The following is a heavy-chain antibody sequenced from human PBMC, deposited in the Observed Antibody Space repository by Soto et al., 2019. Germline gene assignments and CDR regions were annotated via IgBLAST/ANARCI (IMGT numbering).Heavy chain of an antibody. V-gene: IGHV3-48*01. Sequence: EVQLVESGGGLLQPGGSLRLSCAASGFTFSYYSMNWVRQAPGKGLEWVSYINNSSNTIYYADSVRGRFTISRDNAKNSLYLQMNSLRAEDTAVYYCARDNGYNFWSGYFLFNYWGQGTLVTVSS. CDR3: ARDNGYNFWSGYFLFNY. CDR1: GFTFSYYS. J-gene: IGHJ4*02. CDR2: INNSSNTI. D-gene: IGHD3-3*01.